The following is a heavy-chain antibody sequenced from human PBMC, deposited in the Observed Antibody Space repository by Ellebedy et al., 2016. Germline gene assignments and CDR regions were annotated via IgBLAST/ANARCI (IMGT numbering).Heavy chain of an antibody. CDR1: GGSISSGGYS. J-gene: IGHJ6*02. V-gene: IGHV4-30-2*01. Sequence: SETLSLXXAVSGGSISSGGYSWSWIRQPPGKGLEWIGYIYHSGSTYYNPSLKSRVTISVDTSKNQFSLKLSSVTAADTAVYYCARDEIVVVPAAKKYYYYGMDVWGQGTTVTVSS. D-gene: IGHD2-2*01. CDR2: IYHSGST. CDR3: ARDEIVVVPAAKKYYYYGMDV.